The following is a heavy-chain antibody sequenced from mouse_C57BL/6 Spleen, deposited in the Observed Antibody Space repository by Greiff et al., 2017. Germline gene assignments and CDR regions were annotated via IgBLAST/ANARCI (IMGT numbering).Heavy chain of an antibody. V-gene: IGHV1-42*01. CDR1: GYSFTGYY. J-gene: IGHJ3*01. CDR2: INPSTGGT. Sequence: VQLQQSGPELVKPGASVKISCKASGYSFTGYYMNWVKQSPEKSLEWIGEINPSTGGTTYNQKFKAKATLTVDKSSSTAYMQLKRLTSEDSAVYYCARGLDYDVGGTWFAYWGQGTLVTVSA. D-gene: IGHD2-4*01. CDR3: ARGLDYDVGGTWFAY.